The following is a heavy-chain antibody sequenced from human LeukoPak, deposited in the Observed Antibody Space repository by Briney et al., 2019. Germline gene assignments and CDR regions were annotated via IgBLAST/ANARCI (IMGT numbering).Heavy chain of an antibody. J-gene: IGHJ4*02. Sequence: GGSLRLSCAASGFIVSYSYMSWVRQAPGKGLEWVSAISGSGGSTYYADSVKGRFTISRDNSKNTLYLQMNSLRAEDTAVYYCAKDGSSWSLGGQGTLVTVSS. CDR1: GFIVSYSY. D-gene: IGHD6-13*01. CDR2: ISGSGGST. CDR3: AKDGSSWSL. V-gene: IGHV3-23*01.